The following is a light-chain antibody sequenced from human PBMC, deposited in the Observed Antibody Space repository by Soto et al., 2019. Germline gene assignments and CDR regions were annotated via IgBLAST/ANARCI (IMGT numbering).Light chain of an antibody. CDR1: QSITNY. V-gene: IGKV1-39*01. J-gene: IGKJ1*01. CDR2: AAS. CDR3: QQRSNWPRT. Sequence: DIQMTQSPSALSASVGDRVTITCRASQSITNYLNWYQHKPGQAPNLLIYAASTLQAGVPSRFRGSGSGTDFTLTISSLQPEDFAVYYCQQRSNWPRTFGQGTKVDIK.